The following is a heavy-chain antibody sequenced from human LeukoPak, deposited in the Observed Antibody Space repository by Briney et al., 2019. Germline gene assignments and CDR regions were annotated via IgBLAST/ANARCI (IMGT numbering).Heavy chain of an antibody. CDR3: VRDRQWDLDY. D-gene: IGHD1-26*01. CDR2: ISRSGNDM. V-gene: IGHV3-48*01. J-gene: IGHJ4*02. CDR1: RFTFSSYS. Sequence: GGSLRLSCAASRFTFSSYSMNWVRQAPGKGLEWLSHISRSGNDMYYADSVKGRFTISRDNAKNSLYLQMNSLRAEDTALYYCVRDRQWDLDYWGQGTLVTVSS.